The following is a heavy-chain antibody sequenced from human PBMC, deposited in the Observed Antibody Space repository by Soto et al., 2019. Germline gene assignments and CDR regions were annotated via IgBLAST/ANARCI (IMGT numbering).Heavy chain of an antibody. Sequence: GGSLRLSCAASGFTFSSYGMHWVRQAPGKGLEWVAVISYDGSNKYYADSVKGRFTISRDNSKNTLYLQMNSLRAEDTAVYYCAKSKEDGDYYYYYYMDVWGKGTTVTVSS. V-gene: IGHV3-30*18. D-gene: IGHD4-17*01. CDR1: GFTFSSYG. CDR3: AKSKEDGDYYYYYYMDV. J-gene: IGHJ6*03. CDR2: ISYDGSNK.